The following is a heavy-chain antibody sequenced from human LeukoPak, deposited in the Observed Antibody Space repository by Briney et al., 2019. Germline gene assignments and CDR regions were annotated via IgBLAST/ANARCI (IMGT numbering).Heavy chain of an antibody. J-gene: IGHJ4*02. CDR2: MNPNSGNT. D-gene: IGHD2-15*01. Sequence: GASVRVSCKASGYTFTSYDINWVRQATGQGLEWMGWMNPNSGNTGYAQKFQGRVTMTRNTSISTAYMEPSSLRSEDTAVYYCARDQGWCSGGSCYGVHWGQGTLVTVSS. V-gene: IGHV1-8*01. CDR3: ARDQGWCSGGSCYGVH. CDR1: GYTFTSYD.